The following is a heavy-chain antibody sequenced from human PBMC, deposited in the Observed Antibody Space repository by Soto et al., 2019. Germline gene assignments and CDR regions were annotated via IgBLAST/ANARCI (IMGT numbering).Heavy chain of an antibody. CDR2: IYPADSDT. CDR1: GYSFTNYW. Sequence: PGESLKISCKASGYSFTNYWIAWVRQKPGKGLEWMGIIYPADSDTEYSPSFQGQVTISADKSVTTAYLQWSRLRASDTAMYYCASSVLVTSTMNYFDFWGQGTLVTVSS. V-gene: IGHV5-51*01. D-gene: IGHD4-4*01. J-gene: IGHJ4*02. CDR3: ASSVLVTSTMNYFDF.